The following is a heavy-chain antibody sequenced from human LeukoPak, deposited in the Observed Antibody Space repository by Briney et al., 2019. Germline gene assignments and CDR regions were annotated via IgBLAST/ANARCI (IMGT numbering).Heavy chain of an antibody. CDR3: ARLSIAATTDYYYYMDV. CDR2: IYPGGSDT. Sequence: GESLKISCKGSGYSFTSYWIGWVRQMPGKGLEWMGIIYPGGSDTRYSPSFQGQVTISADKSISTAYLQWSSLKASDTAMYYCARLSIAATTDYYYYMDVWGKGTTVTVSS. J-gene: IGHJ6*03. D-gene: IGHD2-15*01. V-gene: IGHV5-51*01. CDR1: GYSFTSYW.